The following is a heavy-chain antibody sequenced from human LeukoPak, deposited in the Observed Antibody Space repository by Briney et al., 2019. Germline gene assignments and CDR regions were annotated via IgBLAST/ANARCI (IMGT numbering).Heavy chain of an antibody. Sequence: SETLSLTCIVSGGSTNNYFWSWIRQSAGKGLEWIGRVNPYGTTNYTPSLQSRVTKSVDTSKNLVSLRLTSLTAADTAIYYCARDRRPRAAAGAYISNGRDVWGQGTTVTVSS. V-gene: IGHV4-4*07. J-gene: IGHJ6*02. CDR2: VNPYGTT. D-gene: IGHD6-25*01. CDR1: GGSTNNYF. CDR3: ARDRRPRAAAGAYISNGRDV.